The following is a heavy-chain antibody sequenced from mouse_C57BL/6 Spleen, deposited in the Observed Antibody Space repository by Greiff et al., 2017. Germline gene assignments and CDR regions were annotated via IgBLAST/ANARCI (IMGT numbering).Heavy chain of an antibody. Sequence: EVMLVESGGGLVKPGGSLKLSCAASGFTFSDYGMHWVRQAPEKGLEWVAYISSVSSTIYYADTVKGRFTISRDNAKNTLFLQMTSLRSEDTAMYYCARGDYYGRYFDVWVTGTTVTVSS. CDR1: GFTFSDYG. D-gene: IGHD1-1*01. CDR3: ARGDYYGRYFDV. CDR2: ISSVSSTI. V-gene: IGHV5-17*01. J-gene: IGHJ1*03.